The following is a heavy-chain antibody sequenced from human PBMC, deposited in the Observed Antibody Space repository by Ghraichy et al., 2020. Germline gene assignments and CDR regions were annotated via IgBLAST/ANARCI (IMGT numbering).Heavy chain of an antibody. CDR1: GYTFTSYG. V-gene: IGHV1-18*01. J-gene: IGHJ5*02. CDR2: ISAYNGNT. D-gene: IGHD6-19*01. Sequence: ASVKVSCKASGYTFTSYGISWVRQAPGQGLEWMGWISAYNGNTNYAQKLQGRVTMTTDTSTSTDYMELRSLRSDDTAVYYCARAGYSSGCCWFDPWGQGTLVTVSS. CDR3: ARAGYSSGCCWFDP.